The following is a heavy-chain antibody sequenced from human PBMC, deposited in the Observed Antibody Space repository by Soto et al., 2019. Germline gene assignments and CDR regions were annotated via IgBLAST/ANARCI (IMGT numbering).Heavy chain of an antibody. CDR1: GGSFSGYY. V-gene: IGHV4-34*01. CDR3: ARKRGIAARRGGFVDY. Sequence: QVQLQQWGAGLLKPSETLSLTCAVYGGSFSGYYWSWIRQPPGKGLEWIGEINHSGSTNYNPFLKSRVTISVDTAKNQFALKLSSVTAADTAEYYCARKRGIAARRGGFVDYWGQGTLVTVSS. J-gene: IGHJ4*02. CDR2: INHSGST. D-gene: IGHD6-6*01.